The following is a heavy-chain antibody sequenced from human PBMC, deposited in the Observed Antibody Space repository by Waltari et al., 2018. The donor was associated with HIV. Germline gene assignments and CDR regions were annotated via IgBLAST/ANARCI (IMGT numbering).Heavy chain of an antibody. CDR2: IYRSGDA. Sequence: EVQLVETGGGLIQPGGSLRLSCAASGLSVSSNYMNWVRQAPGKGLDWVSVIYRSGDAYYADFVKGRFTISRDNSKNTRYLQMNSLRAEDTAVYYCARVRSIMGRFLGFDYWGQGTLVTVSS. CDR1: GLSVSSNY. CDR3: ARVRSIMGRFLGFDY. V-gene: IGHV3-53*02. D-gene: IGHD3-3*02. J-gene: IGHJ4*02.